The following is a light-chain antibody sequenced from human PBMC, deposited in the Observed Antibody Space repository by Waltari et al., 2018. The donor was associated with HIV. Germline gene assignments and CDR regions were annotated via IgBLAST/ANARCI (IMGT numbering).Light chain of an antibody. V-gene: IGLV1-47*01. CDR2: RNN. J-gene: IGLJ2*01. Sequence: QSVLTQPPSSSGTPGQRVTISCSGGSSNIGTNHVYWYQQFPGTAPKLLIYRNNQRLSGVPYRFSGSKSGTSASLVISGLRSEDEADYYCAAWDDSLSGVFGGGTKVTVL. CDR3: AAWDDSLSGV. CDR1: SSNIGTNH.